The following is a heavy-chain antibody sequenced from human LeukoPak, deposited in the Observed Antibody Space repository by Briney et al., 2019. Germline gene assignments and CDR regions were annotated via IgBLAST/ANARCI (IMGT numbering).Heavy chain of an antibody. J-gene: IGHJ3*02. CDR3: ARHLQSRNIVGATTIPPGDAFDI. V-gene: IGHV5-51*01. D-gene: IGHD1-26*01. CDR1: GYSFTSYW. CDR2: IYPGDSDT. Sequence: GESLKISCKCSGYSFTSYWIGRVRQMSGKGLEWMGIIYPGDSDTRYSPSFQGQVTISADKSISTAYLQWSSLKASDTAMYYCARHLQSRNIVGATTIPPGDAFDIWGQGTMVTVSS.